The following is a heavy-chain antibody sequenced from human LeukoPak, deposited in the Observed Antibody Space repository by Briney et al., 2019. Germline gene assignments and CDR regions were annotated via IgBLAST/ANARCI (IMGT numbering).Heavy chain of an antibody. CDR1: GFTFSSYS. D-gene: IGHD3-10*01. CDR3: ARDMLEYYGSGNYYYGMDV. CDR2: ISSSSSTI. V-gene: IGHV3-48*01. Sequence: PGGSLRLSCAASGFTFSSYSMNWVRQAPGKGLEWVSYISSSSSTIYYADSVKGRFTISRDNAKNSLYLQMNSLRAEDTAVYYCARDMLEYYGSGNYYYGMDVWGRGTTVTVSS. J-gene: IGHJ6*02.